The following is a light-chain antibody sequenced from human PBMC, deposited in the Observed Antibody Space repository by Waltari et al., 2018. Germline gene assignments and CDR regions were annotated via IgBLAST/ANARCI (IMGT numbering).Light chain of an antibody. CDR3: ATWDDRLTGVL. CDR1: NSNTGSNT. J-gene: IGLJ2*01. CDR2: SND. Sequence: QSVVTQPPSASGTPGQKVTISCSGSNSNTGSNTVNLYQQVPGAAPKLLIYSNDQRPSGVPDRFSGSKSGTSASLAISGLQSEDEADYYCATWDDRLTGVLFGGGTKVTVL. V-gene: IGLV1-44*01.